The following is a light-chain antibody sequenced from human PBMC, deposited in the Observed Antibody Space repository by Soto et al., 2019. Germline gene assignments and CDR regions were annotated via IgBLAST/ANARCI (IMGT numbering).Light chain of an antibody. Sequence: EIQMTQSPSILSASVGDRVTITCRASQSIRSWLAWYQQKPGKAPKLLIYDAYSLESGVPSRFSGRRSGTEFTLTIAGLQPEDFANYYCQQYESYSPLTFGGGTKV. V-gene: IGKV1-5*01. J-gene: IGKJ4*01. CDR1: QSIRSW. CDR2: DAY. CDR3: QQYESYSPLT.